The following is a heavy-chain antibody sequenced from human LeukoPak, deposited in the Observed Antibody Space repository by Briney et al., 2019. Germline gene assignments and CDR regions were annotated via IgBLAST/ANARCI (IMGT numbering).Heavy chain of an antibody. D-gene: IGHD6-13*01. Sequence: SGGSLRLPCAASGFTFSSYWMSWVRQAPGKGLEWVANIKQDGSEKYYVDSVKGRFTISRDNAKNSLYLQMNSLRGEDTAVYYCARGDSSWSLSWFDPWGQGTLVTVSS. J-gene: IGHJ5*02. CDR3: ARGDSSWSLSWFDP. CDR1: GFTFSSYW. V-gene: IGHV3-7*04. CDR2: IKQDGSEK.